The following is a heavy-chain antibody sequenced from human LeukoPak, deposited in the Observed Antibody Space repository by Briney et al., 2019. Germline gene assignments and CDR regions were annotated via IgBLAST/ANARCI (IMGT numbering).Heavy chain of an antibody. V-gene: IGHV1-69*01. CDR3: ASEYYYNSGPGPLDV. D-gene: IGHD3-10*01. J-gene: IGHJ6*04. Sequence: GGSLRLSCAASGGTFSNYAISWVRQAPGQGLEWMGGIIPIFGTRNYAQNFQGRVTITADESTSTAYMDLSSLRSEDTAVYYCASEYYYNSGPGPLDVWGTGTTVTVSS. CDR2: IIPIFGTR. CDR1: GGTFSNYA.